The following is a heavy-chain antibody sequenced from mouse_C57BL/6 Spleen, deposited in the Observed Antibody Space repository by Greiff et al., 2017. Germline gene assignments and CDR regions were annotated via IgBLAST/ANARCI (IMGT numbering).Heavy chain of an antibody. CDR1: GYAFTNYL. D-gene: IGHD2-14*01. CDR3: ARDRAMDN. J-gene: IGHJ4*01. CDR2: INPGSGGT. V-gene: IGHV1-54*01. Sequence: VQLQQSGAELVRPGTSVKVSCKASGYAFTNYLIEWVKQRPGQGLEWIGVINPGSGGTNYNEKFKGKATLTADKSSSTAYMQLSSLTSEDSAVYFCARDRAMDNWGQGTSDTVSS.